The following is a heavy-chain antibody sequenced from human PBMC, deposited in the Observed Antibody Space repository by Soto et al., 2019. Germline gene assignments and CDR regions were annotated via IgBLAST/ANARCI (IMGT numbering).Heavy chain of an antibody. CDR1: GVSVRVAG. CDR3: NTESNISTTFVRFDY. V-gene: IGHV3-15*07. J-gene: IGHJ4*01. Sequence: GGCLGLACAACGVSVRVAGVDGVRQKQGKGLEWVGRIRSQRDGGTTDYAAPVKGRFVVSRDDSTNMVYLQMNSLKTEDTGVYYCNTESNISTTFVRFDYCGHGTPVTVSS. CDR2: IRSQRDGGTT. D-gene: IGHD3-9*01.